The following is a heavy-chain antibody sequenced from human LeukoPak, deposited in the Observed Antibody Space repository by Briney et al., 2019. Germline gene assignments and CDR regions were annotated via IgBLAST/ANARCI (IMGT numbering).Heavy chain of an antibody. V-gene: IGHV3-21*04. CDR2: ISSSSSYI. CDR1: GFTFSSYS. CDR3: TRQPYYYGSGSYRYYYYYMDV. Sequence: GGSLRLSCAASGFTFSSYSMNWVRQAPGKGLEWVSSISSSSSYIYYADSVKGRFTISRDDSKNTAYLQMNSLKTEDTAVYYCTRQPYYYGSGSYRYYYYYMDVWGKGTTVTVSS. J-gene: IGHJ6*03. D-gene: IGHD3-10*01.